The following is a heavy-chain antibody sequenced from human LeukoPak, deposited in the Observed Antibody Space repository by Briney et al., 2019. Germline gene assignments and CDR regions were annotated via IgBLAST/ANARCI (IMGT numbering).Heavy chain of an antibody. CDR3: AGGGIAAAGTIY. CDR1: GGSISSYY. D-gene: IGHD6-13*01. V-gene: IGHV4-59*01. Sequence: SETLSLTCTVSGGSISSYYWSWIRQPPGKGLEWIGYIYYSGSTNYNPSLKSRVTISVDTSKNQFSLKLSSVTAADTAVYYCAGGGIAAAGTIYWGKGTLVTVSS. J-gene: IGHJ4*02. CDR2: IYYSGST.